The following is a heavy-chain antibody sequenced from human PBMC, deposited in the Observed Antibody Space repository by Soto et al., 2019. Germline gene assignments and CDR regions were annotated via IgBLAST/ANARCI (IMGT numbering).Heavy chain of an antibody. J-gene: IGHJ6*02. Sequence: PSETLSLTCTVSGGSISSSSYYWGWIRQPPGKGLEWIGSIYYSGSTYYNPSHKSRVTISVDTSKNQFSLKLSSVTAADTAVYYCARHLGYSSGWRTIPYGMDVWGQGTTVTVSS. V-gene: IGHV4-39*01. CDR2: IYYSGST. CDR1: GGSISSSSYY. CDR3: ARHLGYSSGWRTIPYGMDV. D-gene: IGHD6-19*01.